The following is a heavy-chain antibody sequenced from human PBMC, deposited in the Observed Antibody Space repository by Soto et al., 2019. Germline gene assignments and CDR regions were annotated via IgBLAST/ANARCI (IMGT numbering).Heavy chain of an antibody. CDR2: MYNSGSI. CDR3: FERGGN. V-gene: IGHV4-59*01. CDR1: GDSMTSYF. D-gene: IGHD3-16*01. Sequence: QVHLQQSGPGLVEPSETLSLTCTVSGDSMTSYFWSWIRQPPGKGLEWIVHMYNSGSINFNPSLKSRVKILVDRSKNQFSLKVNSVTAADTAIYYCFERGGNWGQGTLVTVPS. J-gene: IGHJ4*02.